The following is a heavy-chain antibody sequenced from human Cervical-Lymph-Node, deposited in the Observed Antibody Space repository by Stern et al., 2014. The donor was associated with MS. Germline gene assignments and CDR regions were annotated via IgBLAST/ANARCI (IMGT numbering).Heavy chain of an antibody. CDR3: ATSGGDDYFDY. D-gene: IGHD3-16*01. Sequence: VQLVESGGGVVQPGRSLRLSCAASGFIFTSYTVHWVRPAPGKGLEWVAVISHDGSSQSYADSVKGRFTISRDNSMNALFLQMNSLRAEDTAVYYCATSGGDDYFDYWGQGTLVTVSS. CDR2: ISHDGSSQ. J-gene: IGHJ4*02. CDR1: GFIFTSYT. V-gene: IGHV3-30*14.